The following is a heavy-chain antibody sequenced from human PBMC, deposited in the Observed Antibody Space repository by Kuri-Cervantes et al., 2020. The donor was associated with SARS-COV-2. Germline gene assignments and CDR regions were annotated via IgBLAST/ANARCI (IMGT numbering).Heavy chain of an antibody. CDR1: GFTVSSNY. Sequence: GESLKISCAASGFTVSSNYMSWVRQAPGKRLEWVSVIYSGGSTYYADSVKGRFTISRDNSKNTLYLQMNSLRAEDTAVYYCARTHGWFDPWGQGTLVTVSS. J-gene: IGHJ5*02. V-gene: IGHV3-53*01. CDR3: ARTHGWFDP. CDR2: IYSGGST.